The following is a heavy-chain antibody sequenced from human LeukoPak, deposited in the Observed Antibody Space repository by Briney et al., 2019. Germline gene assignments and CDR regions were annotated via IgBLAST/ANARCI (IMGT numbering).Heavy chain of an antibody. D-gene: IGHD4-17*01. V-gene: IGHV3-30*18. CDR3: AKDNDHGDYDDAFDI. J-gene: IGHJ3*02. Sequence: SCKASGYTFTDHYIHWVRQAPGKGLEWVAVISYDGSNKHYGDSVKGRFTISRDNSKNALYLQMNSLRAEDTAVYYCAKDNDHGDYDDAFDIWGQGTMVTVSS. CDR1: GYTFTDHY. CDR2: ISYDGSNK.